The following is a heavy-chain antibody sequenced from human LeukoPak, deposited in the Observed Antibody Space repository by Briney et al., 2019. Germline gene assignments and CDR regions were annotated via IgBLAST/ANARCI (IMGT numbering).Heavy chain of an antibody. D-gene: IGHD6-13*01. Sequence: ASVNVSCKASGYTFTGDYMHWVRQAAGQGLEWMGWINPNSGGTNYALKFQGRVTMTRDTSISTAYMELSRLRSDDTAVYYCATGIAAAVDWGQGTLVTVSS. CDR1: GYTFTGDY. V-gene: IGHV1-2*02. CDR3: ATGIAAAVD. J-gene: IGHJ4*02. CDR2: INPNSGGT.